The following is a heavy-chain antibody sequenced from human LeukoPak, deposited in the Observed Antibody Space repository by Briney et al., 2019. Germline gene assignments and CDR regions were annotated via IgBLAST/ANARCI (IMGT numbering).Heavy chain of an antibody. J-gene: IGHJ4*02. CDR2: IKRKSDGGTT. CDR1: RFTLSNAW. Sequence: GGSLRLSCAASRFTLSNAWMNWVRQAPGKGLEWVGRIKRKSDGGTTDYAAPVKGRFTISRDESTNTLNLQMKSLKNEDTAVYYCTMGLWFGELYLDYWGQGTLVTVSS. CDR3: TMGLWFGELYLDY. V-gene: IGHV3-15*01. D-gene: IGHD3-10*01.